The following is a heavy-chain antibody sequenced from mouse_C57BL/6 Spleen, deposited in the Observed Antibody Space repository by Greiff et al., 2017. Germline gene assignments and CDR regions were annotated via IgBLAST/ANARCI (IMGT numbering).Heavy chain of an antibody. CDR2: ISSGSSTI. D-gene: IGHD2-5*01. Sequence: EVMLVESGGGLVKPGGSLKLSCAASGFTFSDYGMHWVRQAPEKGLEWVAYISSGSSTIYYADTVKGRFTISRDNAKNTLFLQMTSLRSEDTAMYYCARGDFSTYAMDYWGQGTSVTVSS. CDR3: ARGDFSTYAMDY. J-gene: IGHJ4*01. V-gene: IGHV5-17*01. CDR1: GFTFSDYG.